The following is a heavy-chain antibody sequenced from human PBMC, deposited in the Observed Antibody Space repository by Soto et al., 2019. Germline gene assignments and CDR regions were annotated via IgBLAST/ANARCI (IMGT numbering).Heavy chain of an antibody. CDR3: ARAGYGGDVGYSDY. V-gene: IGHV4-59*01. J-gene: IGHJ4*02. CDR2: IYYTGST. CDR1: GDSIADYY. Sequence: QVQLQESGPGLVKPSETLSLTCSVSGDSIADYYFSWIRQPPGKGLEYIGIIYYTGSTNYNPSLQSRVTISVDTSKNQFSLKLTSVTAADTAVYYCARAGYGGDVGYSDYWGQGILVTVSS. D-gene: IGHD5-12*01.